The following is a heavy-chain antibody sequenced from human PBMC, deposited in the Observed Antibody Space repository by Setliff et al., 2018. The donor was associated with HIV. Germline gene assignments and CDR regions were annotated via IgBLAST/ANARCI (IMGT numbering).Heavy chain of an antibody. Sequence: VASVKVSCKASGYTFINFYLHWVRLAPGQGLEWMGMVNSGSGSTVFAQKFQGRVTMTTDTSTNTVYLELTSLRSEDTAVYFCAKWRGHQSEFDYWGQGTLVTVSS. CDR2: VNSGSGST. V-gene: IGHV1-46*01. CDR1: GYTFINFY. D-gene: IGHD1-26*01. J-gene: IGHJ4*02. CDR3: AKWRGHQSEFDY.